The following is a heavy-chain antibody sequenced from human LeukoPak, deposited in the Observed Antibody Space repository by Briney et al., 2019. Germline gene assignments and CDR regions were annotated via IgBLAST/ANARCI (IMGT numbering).Heavy chain of an antibody. D-gene: IGHD3-3*01. CDR3: ARHDFWSGYSDY. V-gene: IGHV4-31*03. Sequence: PSETLSLTCTVSGGSISSGGYYWRWIRQHPGRGLEWIGYIYYSGSTYYNPSLKSRVTISVDTSKNQFSLKLSSVTAADTAVYYCARHDFWSGYSDYWGQGTLVTVSS. CDR1: GGSISSGGYY. J-gene: IGHJ4*02. CDR2: IYYSGST.